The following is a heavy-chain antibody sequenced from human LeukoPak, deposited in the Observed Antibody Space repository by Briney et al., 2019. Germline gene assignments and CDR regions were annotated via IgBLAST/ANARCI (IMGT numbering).Heavy chain of an antibody. CDR1: GGTFRSYA. Sequence: PGASVKVSCKASGGTFRSYAISWVRQAPGQGLEWMGRIIPILGIANYAQKFQGRVTITADKSTSTAYMELSSLRSEDTAVYYCARAPGVVKCSSTSCSNYYGMDVWGQGTTVTVSS. J-gene: IGHJ6*02. CDR2: IIPILGIA. V-gene: IGHV1-69*04. CDR3: ARAPGVVKCSSTSCSNYYGMDV. D-gene: IGHD2-2*01.